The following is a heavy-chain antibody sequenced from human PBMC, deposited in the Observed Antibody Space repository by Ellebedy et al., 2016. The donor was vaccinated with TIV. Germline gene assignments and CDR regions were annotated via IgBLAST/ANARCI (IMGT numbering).Heavy chain of an antibody. Sequence: AASVKVSCKASGYTFTSYALNWVRQAPGQGLEWMGWINTNTGNPTYARAFTGRFVFSLDTSVSTAYLQISSLKAEDTAVYYCASRIAVAGTSPLDYWGQGTLVTVSS. J-gene: IGHJ4*02. V-gene: IGHV7-4-1*02. CDR2: INTNTGNP. CDR1: GYTFTSYA. D-gene: IGHD6-19*01. CDR3: ASRIAVAGTSPLDY.